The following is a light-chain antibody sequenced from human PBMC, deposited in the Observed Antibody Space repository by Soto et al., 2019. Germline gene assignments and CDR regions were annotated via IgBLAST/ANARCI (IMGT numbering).Light chain of an antibody. CDR2: DVS. Sequence: QSALTQPASVSGSPGQSITISCTGTSSDVGGYNYVSWYQQHPGKAPKVIIYDVSNRPSGVSNRFSGSKSANTASLTISGLQAEDEAHYYCRSYTTSSTLVFGGGTKLTVL. CDR3: RSYTTSSTLV. CDR1: SSDVGGYNY. V-gene: IGLV2-14*01. J-gene: IGLJ2*01.